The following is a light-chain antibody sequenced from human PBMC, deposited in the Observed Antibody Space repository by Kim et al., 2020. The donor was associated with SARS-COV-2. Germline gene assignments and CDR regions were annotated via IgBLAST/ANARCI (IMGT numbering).Light chain of an antibody. CDR3: QQRSNWPRALT. J-gene: IGKJ4*01. Sequence: PGERATLSCRASQSVSSYLAWYQQKPGQAPRLLIYDASNRATGIPARFSGSGSGTDFTLTISSLEPEDFAVYYCQQRSNWPRALTFGGGTKVDIK. CDR1: QSVSSY. CDR2: DAS. V-gene: IGKV3-11*01.